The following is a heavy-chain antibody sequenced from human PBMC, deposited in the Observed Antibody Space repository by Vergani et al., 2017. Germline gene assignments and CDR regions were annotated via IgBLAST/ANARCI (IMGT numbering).Heavy chain of an antibody. Sequence: QVQLVESGGGVVQPGGSLRLSCAASGFTFSSYGMHWVRQAPGKGLEWVAFIRYDGSNKYYADSVKGRFTISRDNSKNTLYLQMNSLRAEDTAVYYCAREKLAAAGLEGSFDYWGQGTLVTVSS. D-gene: IGHD6-13*01. CDR3: AREKLAAAGLEGSFDY. CDR2: IRYDGSNK. CDR1: GFTFSSYG. V-gene: IGHV3-30*02. J-gene: IGHJ4*02.